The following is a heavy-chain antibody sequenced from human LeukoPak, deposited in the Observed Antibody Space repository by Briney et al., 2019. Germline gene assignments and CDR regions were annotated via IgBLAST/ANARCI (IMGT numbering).Heavy chain of an antibody. CDR2: IFPSGGEI. Sequence: GGSLRLSCEASGFTFSSHAMIWVRQPPGKGLEWVSSIFPSGGEIHYADSVRGRFTISRDNSKSTLSLQMNSLRAEDTAIYYCATYRQVLLPFESWGQGTLVTVSS. D-gene: IGHD2-8*02. V-gene: IGHV3-23*01. CDR3: ATYRQVLLPFES. CDR1: GFTFSSHA. J-gene: IGHJ4*02.